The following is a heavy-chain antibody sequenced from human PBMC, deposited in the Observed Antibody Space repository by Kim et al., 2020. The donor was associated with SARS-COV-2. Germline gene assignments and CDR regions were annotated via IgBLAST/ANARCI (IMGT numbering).Heavy chain of an antibody. J-gene: IGHJ5*02. V-gene: IGHV3-11*06. D-gene: IGHD3-10*01. CDR3: ARGRYYYGSGVNWFDP. Sequence: KGRFTSSRDTAKNSLYLQMNSLRAEDTAVYYCARGRYYYGSGVNWFDPWGQGTLVTVSS.